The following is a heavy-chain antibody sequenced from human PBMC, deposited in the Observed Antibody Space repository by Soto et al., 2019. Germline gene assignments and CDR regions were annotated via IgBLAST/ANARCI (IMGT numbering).Heavy chain of an antibody. D-gene: IGHD3-22*01. V-gene: IGHV3-49*03. J-gene: IGHJ4*02. CDR1: GFAFGSCA. Sequence: SLRLACAASGFAFGSCAMTWFRQAPGKGLEWVAFIRSEIYGGTTEYAASVKGRFTMSRDDSKSIAYLQMNSLTTEDTAVYYCSRESVLVLTAAERLLDRCLLDYWGQGTLVTVSS. CDR2: IRSEIYGGTT. CDR3: SRESVLVLTAAERLLDRCLLDY.